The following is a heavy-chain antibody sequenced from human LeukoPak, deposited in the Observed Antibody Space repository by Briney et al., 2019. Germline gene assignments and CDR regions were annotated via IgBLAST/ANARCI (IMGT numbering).Heavy chain of an antibody. CDR1: GGSISSSSYY. Sequence: PSETLSLTCTVSGGSISSSSYYWGWIRQPPGKGLEWIGSIYYSGTTNYNPSLRGRLTISLDTSKHQFSLKLSSVTAADTAVYYCARLYSSGWRYFDYWGQGTLVTVSS. V-gene: IGHV4-39*07. CDR2: IYYSGTT. J-gene: IGHJ4*02. D-gene: IGHD6-19*01. CDR3: ARLYSSGWRYFDY.